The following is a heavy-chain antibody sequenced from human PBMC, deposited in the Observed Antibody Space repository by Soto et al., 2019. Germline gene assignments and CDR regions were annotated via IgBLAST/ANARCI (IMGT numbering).Heavy chain of an antibody. D-gene: IGHD1-1*01. CDR2: INHSGST. V-gene: IGHV4-34*01. CDR3: ARGSGKLEPLTYYYYGMDV. CDR1: GGSFSGYY. J-gene: IGHJ6*02. Sequence: SETLSLTCAVYGGSFSGYYWSWVRQPPGKGLEWIGEINHSGSTNYNPSLKSRVTISVDTSKNQFSLKLSSVTAADTAVYYCARGSGKLEPLTYYYYGMDVWGQGNTVT.